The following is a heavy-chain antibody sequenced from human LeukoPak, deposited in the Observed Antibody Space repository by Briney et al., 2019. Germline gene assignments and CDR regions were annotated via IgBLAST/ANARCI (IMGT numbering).Heavy chain of an antibody. D-gene: IGHD6-13*01. CDR2: INHSGST. CDR3: AREGGPIAAAGTGQFNWFDP. CDR1: GGSFSGYY. Sequence: SETLSLTCAVYGGSFSGYYWSWIRQPPGKGLEWIGEINHSGSTNYNPSLKSRVTISVDTSKNQFSLKLSSVTAADTAVYYCAREGGPIAAAGTGQFNWFDPWGQGTLVTVSS. V-gene: IGHV4-34*01. J-gene: IGHJ5*02.